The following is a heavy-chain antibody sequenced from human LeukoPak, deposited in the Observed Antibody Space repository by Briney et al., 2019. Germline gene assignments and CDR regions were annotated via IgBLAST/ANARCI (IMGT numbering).Heavy chain of an antibody. V-gene: IGHV3-74*01. J-gene: IGHJ5*02. Sequence: GGSLRLSCAASGFTFSSYWMHWVRQAPGKGLVWVSRINSDGSSTSYADSVKGRFAISRDNAKNTLYLQVNSLRADDTAVYYCAREDSSGWRNWFDPWGQGTLVTVSS. CDR1: GFTFSSYW. CDR3: AREDSSGWRNWFDP. CDR2: INSDGSST. D-gene: IGHD6-19*01.